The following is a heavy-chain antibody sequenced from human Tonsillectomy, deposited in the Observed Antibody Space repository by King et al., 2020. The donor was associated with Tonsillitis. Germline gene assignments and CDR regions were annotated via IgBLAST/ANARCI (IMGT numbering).Heavy chain of an antibody. V-gene: IGHV1-46*01. CDR1: GYTFTSYY. Sequence: QLVQSGAEVKKPGASVKVSCKASGYTFTSYYIHWVRQAPGQGPEWMGVINPSGGSTTYAQKFQGRVTMTRDTSTSTLYMEVSSLRSEDTAVYYCARDQHYYGSGKYYNRENDAVDIWGQGTMVTVSS. J-gene: IGHJ3*02. CDR3: ARDQHYYGSGKYYNRENDAVDI. D-gene: IGHD3-10*01. CDR2: INPSGGST.